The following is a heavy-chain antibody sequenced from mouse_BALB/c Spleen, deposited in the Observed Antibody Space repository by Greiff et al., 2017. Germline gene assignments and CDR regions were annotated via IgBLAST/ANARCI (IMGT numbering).Heavy chain of an antibody. Sequence: EVKLVESGGGLVKPGGSLKLSCAASGFTFSSYAMSWVRQSPEKRLEWVAEISSGGSYTYYPDTVTGRFTISRDNAKNTLYLEMSSLRSEDTAMYYCAREAEYGNFYAMDYRGQGTSVTVAS. V-gene: IGHV5-9-4*01. CDR2: ISSGGSYT. CDR3: AREAEYGNFYAMDY. J-gene: IGHJ4*01. D-gene: IGHD2-10*02. CDR1: GFTFSSYA.